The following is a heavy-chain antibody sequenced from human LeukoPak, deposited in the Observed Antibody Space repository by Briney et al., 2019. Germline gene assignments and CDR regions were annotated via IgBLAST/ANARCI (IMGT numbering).Heavy chain of an antibody. J-gene: IGHJ5*02. CDR2: ISAYNGNT. V-gene: IGHV1-18*01. CDR3: ARQSPTRNVITWDNWFDP. Sequence: ASVKVSCKASGYTFTSYGISWVRQAPGQGLEWMGWISAYNGNTNYAQKLQGRVTMTTDTSTSTAYMELRSLRSDDTAVYYCARQSPTRNVITWDNWFDPWGQGTLVTVSS. D-gene: IGHD1-1*01. CDR1: GYTFTSYG.